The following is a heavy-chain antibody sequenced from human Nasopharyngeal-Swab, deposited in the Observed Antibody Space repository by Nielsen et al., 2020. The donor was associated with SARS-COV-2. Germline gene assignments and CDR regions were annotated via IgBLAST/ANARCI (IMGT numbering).Heavy chain of an antibody. D-gene: IGHD6-13*01. CDR3: ARSGDSNYRRPPYYYYYMDV. J-gene: IGHJ6*03. CDR2: IIPIFGTA. Sequence: WVRQAPGQGLEWMGGIIPIFGTANYAQKFQGRVTITADKSTSTAYMELSSLRSEDTAVYYCARSGDSNYRRPPYYYYYMDVWGKGTTVTV. V-gene: IGHV1-69*06.